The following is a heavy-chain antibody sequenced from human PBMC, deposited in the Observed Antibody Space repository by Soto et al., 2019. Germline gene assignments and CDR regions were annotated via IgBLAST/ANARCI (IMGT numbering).Heavy chain of an antibody. D-gene: IGHD3-10*01. J-gene: IGHJ4*02. CDR1: GFTFTNYA. CDR3: ANFGMVRGDIFPPEEERVH. Sequence: EVQLSESGGRLGQPGGSLRLSCAASGFTFTNYAMTWVRQSPGKGLQWVSGISATGGLKYYADSVQGRFTISRDNSKNTVYLQLNSLRAEDTAVYYCANFGMVRGDIFPPEEERVHWGQGTHVTVSS. CDR2: ISATGGLK. V-gene: IGHV3-23*01.